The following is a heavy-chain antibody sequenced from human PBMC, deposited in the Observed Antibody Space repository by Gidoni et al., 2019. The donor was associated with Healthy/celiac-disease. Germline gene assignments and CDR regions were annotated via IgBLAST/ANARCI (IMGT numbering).Heavy chain of an antibody. J-gene: IGHJ4*02. Sequence: QLQLQESGPGLVKPSETLSLTCTVSGVSIRRSSYYWGWIRQPPGKGLEWMGSIYYSGSTYYNPSLKSRVTISVDTSKNQFSLKLSSVTAADTAVYYCASEEDYYDSSGYYPAFDYWGQGTLVTVSS. CDR3: ASEEDYYDSSGYYPAFDY. CDR1: GVSIRRSSYY. D-gene: IGHD3-22*01. CDR2: IYYSGST. V-gene: IGHV4-39*01.